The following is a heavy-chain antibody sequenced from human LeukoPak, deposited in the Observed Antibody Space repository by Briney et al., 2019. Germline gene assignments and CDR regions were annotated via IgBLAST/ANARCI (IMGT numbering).Heavy chain of an antibody. D-gene: IGHD2-2*01. Sequence: ASVKVSCKASGYTFTNYDINWVRQATGQGLEWMGWMNPNSGNTGYAQKFQGRDTMTRNTSISTAYMELSSLRSEDTAVYYCARIGLVVPAALSYYYYYGMDVWGQGTTVTVSS. CDR1: GYTFTNYD. CDR3: ARIGLVVPAALSYYYYYGMDV. J-gene: IGHJ6*02. CDR2: MNPNSGNT. V-gene: IGHV1-8*01.